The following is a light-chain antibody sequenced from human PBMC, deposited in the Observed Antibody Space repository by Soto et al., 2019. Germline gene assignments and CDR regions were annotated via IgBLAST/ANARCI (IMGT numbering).Light chain of an antibody. CDR3: QQRSNWPPYT. J-gene: IGKJ2*01. V-gene: IGKV1-6*01. CDR1: RDIGND. Sequence: IQMTQSPLSLSASVGDRVIITCRASRDIGNDLGWYQQKPGKAPKLLIFAASTLHSGVPSRFSGSGSGTVFTLTISSLHPEDFGVYYCQQRSNWPPYTFGQGTKLEIK. CDR2: AAS.